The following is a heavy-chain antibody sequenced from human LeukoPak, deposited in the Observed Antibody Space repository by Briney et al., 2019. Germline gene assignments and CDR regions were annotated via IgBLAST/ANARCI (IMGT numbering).Heavy chain of an antibody. CDR3: ARDQVMITFGGVIPGAFDI. CDR2: ISAYNGNT. CDR1: GYTFTSYG. Sequence: ASVKVSCTASGYTFTSYGISWVRQAPGQGLEWMGWISAYNGNTNYAQKLQGRVTMTTDTSTSTAYMELRSLRSDDTAVYYCARDQVMITFGGVIPGAFDIWGQGTMVTVSS. J-gene: IGHJ3*02. D-gene: IGHD3-16*02. V-gene: IGHV1-18*01.